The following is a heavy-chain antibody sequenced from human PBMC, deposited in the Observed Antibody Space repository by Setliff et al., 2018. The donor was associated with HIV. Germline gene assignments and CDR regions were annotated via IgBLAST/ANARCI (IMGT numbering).Heavy chain of an antibody. D-gene: IGHD5-12*01. CDR3: AREGVGYNPFYYYGMDV. Sequence: SETLSLTCTVSGGSISSGGYYWSWIRQHPGKGLEWIGHIYYTEITYYNPPLRSRLTISLDTSKNQFSLKLSSVTAADTAVYFCAREGVGYNPFYYYGMDVWGQGTTVTVSS. CDR2: IYYTEIT. J-gene: IGHJ6*02. V-gene: IGHV4-31*03. CDR1: GGSISSGGYY.